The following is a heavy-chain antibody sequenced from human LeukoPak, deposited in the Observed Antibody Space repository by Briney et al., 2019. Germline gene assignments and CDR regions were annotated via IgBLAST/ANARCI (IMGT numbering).Heavy chain of an antibody. D-gene: IGHD2-21*01. CDR3: VHTSFVRFERKGYYFDF. Sequence: SGPPLVKPTQTLTLTCKFSGFSLRTGAVGVGWVRRPPGKALDWLAVTFRDDDGQYSPSLKHRVSITKDASKEQVVLTMTNMDAADTGTYYCVHTSFVRFERKGYYFDFWGQGLLVTVSS. J-gene: IGHJ4*02. V-gene: IGHV2-5*02. CDR1: GFSLRTGAVG. CDR2: TFRDDDG.